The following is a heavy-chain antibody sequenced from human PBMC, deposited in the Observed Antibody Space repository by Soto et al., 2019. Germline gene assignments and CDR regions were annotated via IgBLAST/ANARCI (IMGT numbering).Heavy chain of an antibody. CDR1: GFTFGDYY. D-gene: IGHD4-17*01. CDR3: ARELTTVLTGDAFDI. V-gene: IGHV3-72*01. J-gene: IGHJ3*02. Sequence: PGGSLRLSCAASGFTFGDYYIDWVRQAPGKGLEWVGRTRNKLSIYTTEYAASVKGRFTLSRDDSKNSLYMQRNSLNTEDTAVYYCARELTTVLTGDAFDIWGQGTMVTVSS. CDR2: TRNKLSIYTT.